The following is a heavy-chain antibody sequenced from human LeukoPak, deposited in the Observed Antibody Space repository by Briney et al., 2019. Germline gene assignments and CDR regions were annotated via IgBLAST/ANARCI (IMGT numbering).Heavy chain of an antibody. V-gene: IGHV3-30*04. CDR2: ISYDGSNK. D-gene: IGHD6-13*01. CDR1: GFTFSSYA. CDR3: ARDRATRQQLVPRPGDY. J-gene: IGHJ4*02. Sequence: GGSLRLSCAASGFTFSSYAMHWVRQAPGKGLEWVAVISYDGSNKYYADSVKGRFTISRDNSKNTLYLQMNSLRAEDTAVYYCARDRATRQQLVPRPGDYWGQGTLVTVSS.